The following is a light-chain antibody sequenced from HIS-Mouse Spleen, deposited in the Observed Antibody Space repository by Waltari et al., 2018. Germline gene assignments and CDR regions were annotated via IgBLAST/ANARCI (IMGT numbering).Light chain of an antibody. V-gene: IGLV3-10*01. CDR1: ALPKKY. J-gene: IGLJ2*01. Sequence: SYELTQPPSVSVSPGQTARITCSGDALPKKYAYWYQQKSGQAPVQVISEESKRPHGTPERFSGSSSGTMATLTISGAQVEDEADYYCYSTDSSGNHRVFGGGTKLTVL. CDR2: EES. CDR3: YSTDSSGNHRV.